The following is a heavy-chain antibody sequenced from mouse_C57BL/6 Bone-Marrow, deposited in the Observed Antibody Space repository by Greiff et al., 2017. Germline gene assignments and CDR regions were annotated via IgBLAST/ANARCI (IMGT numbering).Heavy chain of an antibody. V-gene: IGHV1-7*01. J-gene: IGHJ3*01. Sequence: VQLQQSGAELAKPGASVKLSCKASGYTFTSYWMHWVKQRPGQGLEWIGYFNPSSGYIKYNQKFKDKAPLTADKSSSTAYMQLSSLTYEDSSVYYCARRDLPRGFAYWGQGTLVTVSA. CDR2: FNPSSGYI. CDR3: ARRDLPRGFAY. CDR1: GYTFTSYW.